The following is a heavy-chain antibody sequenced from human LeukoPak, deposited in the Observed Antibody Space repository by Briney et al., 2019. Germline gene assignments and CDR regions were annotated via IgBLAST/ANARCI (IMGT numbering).Heavy chain of an antibody. V-gene: IGHV5-51*01. J-gene: IGHJ4*02. CDR1: GHIFINYW. CDR2: IFPGDSHT. CDR3: ARIAATWYGGS. D-gene: IGHD2-15*01. Sequence: GESLKISCKGPGHIFINYWIAWVRQMPGKGLEWIGIIFPGDSHTRYRPSFQGQVTISADMSIDTAYLQWSSLRASDTAMYYCARIAATWYGGSWGQGTLVFVSS.